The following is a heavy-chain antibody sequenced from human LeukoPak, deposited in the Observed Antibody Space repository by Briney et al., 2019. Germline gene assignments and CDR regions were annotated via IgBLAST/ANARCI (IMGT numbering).Heavy chain of an antibody. Sequence: TSETLSLTCTVSGFSITSYYRRWIRQSPGNGLEWVGLIHSSGSTNYNPSLKRRVTISVSKSKKQFSLHLRSVTAADTAVYYCARDIREVGESHYFDYWGQGTLVTVTS. CDR1: GFSITSYY. V-gene: IGHV4-59*01. CDR3: ARDIREVGESHYFDY. J-gene: IGHJ4*02. CDR2: IHSSGST. D-gene: IGHD1-26*01.